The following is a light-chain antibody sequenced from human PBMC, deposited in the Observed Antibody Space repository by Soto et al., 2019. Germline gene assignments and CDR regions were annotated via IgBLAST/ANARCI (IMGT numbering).Light chain of an antibody. J-gene: IGLJ2*01. CDR2: EVS. CDR3: SSFAGNNNLV. CDR1: SSDVGGYNY. V-gene: IGLV2-8*01. Sequence: QSALTQPPSASGSPGQSVTISCTGTSSDVGGYNYVSWYQQHPGKAPKLMISEVSKRPSGVPDRFSGSKSGNTVSLTVSGLQAEDEADYYCSSFAGNNNLVFGGGTKLTFL.